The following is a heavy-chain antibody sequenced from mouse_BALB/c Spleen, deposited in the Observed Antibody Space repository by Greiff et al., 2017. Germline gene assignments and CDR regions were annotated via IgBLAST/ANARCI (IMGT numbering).Heavy chain of an antibody. V-gene: IGHV6-6*02. CDR3: TRGSYGSSDWFAY. Sequence: EVKVEESGGGLVQPGGSMKLSCVASGFTFSNYWMNWVRQSPEKGLEWVAEIRLKSNNYATHYAESVKGRFTISRDDSKSSVYLQMNNLRAEDTGIYYCTRGSYGSSDWFAYWGQGTLVTVSA. CDR1: GFTFSNYW. J-gene: IGHJ3*01. CDR2: IRLKSNNYAT. D-gene: IGHD1-1*01.